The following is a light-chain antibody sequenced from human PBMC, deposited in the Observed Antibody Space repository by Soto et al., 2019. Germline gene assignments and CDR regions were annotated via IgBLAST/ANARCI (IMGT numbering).Light chain of an antibody. J-gene: IGLJ1*01. Sequence: QSVLTQPASVSGSPGQSITISCTGSSSDIGAFNYVAWYQQHPGKAPKLIIHGVTNRPSGVSSRFSGSKSDYTASLTISGRQAEDEADYYCSSYTTAFFYVFGTGTKLTVL. CDR2: GVT. V-gene: IGLV2-14*01. CDR3: SSYTTAFFYV. CDR1: SSDIGAFNY.